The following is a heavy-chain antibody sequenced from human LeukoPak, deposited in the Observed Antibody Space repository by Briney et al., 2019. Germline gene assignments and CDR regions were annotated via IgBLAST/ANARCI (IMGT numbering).Heavy chain of an antibody. CDR3: ARDSPPPGYDY. V-gene: IGHV3-11*01. CDR1: GFTFSDYY. Sequence: GGSLRLSCVASGFTFSDYYMSWIRQAPGKGLEWVSYISSSGSSIYYADSVKGRFTISRDNAKNSLYLQMNSLRAEDTAVYYCARDSPPPGYDYWGQGTLVTVSS. D-gene: IGHD6-13*01. J-gene: IGHJ4*02. CDR2: ISSSGSSI.